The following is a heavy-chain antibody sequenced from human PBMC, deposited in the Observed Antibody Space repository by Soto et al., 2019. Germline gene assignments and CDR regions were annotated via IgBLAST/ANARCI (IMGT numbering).Heavy chain of an antibody. D-gene: IGHD3-22*01. CDR2: IVPIFGTA. CDR1: GGTFSSYA. Sequence: VASVKVSCKASGGTFSSYAISWVRQAPGQGLEWMGGIVPIFGTANYAQKFQGRVTITADESTSTAYMELSSLRSEDTAVYYCAKTRTYYYDSSGYYIPSDFDYWGQGTLVTVSS. V-gene: IGHV1-69*13. J-gene: IGHJ4*02. CDR3: AKTRTYYYDSSGYYIPSDFDY.